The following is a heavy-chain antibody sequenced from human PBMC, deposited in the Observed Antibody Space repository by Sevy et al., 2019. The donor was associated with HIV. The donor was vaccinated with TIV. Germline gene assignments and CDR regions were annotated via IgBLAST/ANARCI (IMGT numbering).Heavy chain of an antibody. J-gene: IGHJ6*03. CDR3: ARVGDGYGSPACYYYYYMDV. V-gene: IGHV4-59*01. Sequence: SETLSLTCTVSGGSISSYYWSWIRQPPGKGLEWIGYIYYSGSTNYNPSLKSRVTISVDTSKNQFSLKLSSVTAADTAVYYCARVGDGYGSPACYYYYYMDVWGKGTTVTVSS. D-gene: IGHD3-10*01. CDR2: IYYSGST. CDR1: GGSISSYY.